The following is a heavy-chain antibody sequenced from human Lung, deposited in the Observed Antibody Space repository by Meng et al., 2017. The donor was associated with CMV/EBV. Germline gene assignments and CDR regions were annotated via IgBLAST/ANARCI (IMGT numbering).Heavy chain of an antibody. Sequence: YTFTGYYMHWVRQDPGQGLEWMGWINPNSGGTNYAQKFQGRVTMTRDTSISTAYMELSRLRSDDTAVYYCARVDCSSTSCTLSFDPWGQGTLVTVSS. CDR3: ARVDCSSTSCTLSFDP. J-gene: IGHJ5*02. CDR2: INPNSGGT. CDR1: YTFTGYY. V-gene: IGHV1-2*02. D-gene: IGHD2-2*01.